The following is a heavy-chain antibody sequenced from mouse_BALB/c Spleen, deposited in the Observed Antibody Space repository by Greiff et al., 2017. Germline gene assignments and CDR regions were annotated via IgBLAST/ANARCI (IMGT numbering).Heavy chain of an antibody. V-gene: IGHV5-17*02. CDR3: ARSGYGSSSSYAMDY. CDR2: ISSGSSTI. D-gene: IGHD1-1*01. Sequence: EVQGVESGGGLVQPGGSRKLSCAASGFTFSSFGMHWVRQAPEKGLEWVAYISSGSSTIYYADTVKGRFTISRDNPKNTLFLQMTSLRSEDTAMYYCARSGYGSSSSYAMDYWGQGTSVTVSS. CDR1: GFTFSSFG. J-gene: IGHJ4*01.